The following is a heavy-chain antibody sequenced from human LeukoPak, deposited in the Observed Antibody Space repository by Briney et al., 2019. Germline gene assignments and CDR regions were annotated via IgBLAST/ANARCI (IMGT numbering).Heavy chain of an antibody. Sequence: SETLSLTCAVSGYSISSGCYWGWIRQPPGKGLEWIGSIYHSGSTYYNPSLKSRVTISVDTSKNQFSLKLSSVTAADTAVYYCARQGSGWYFDLWGRGTLVTVSS. CDR1: GYSISSGCY. J-gene: IGHJ2*01. CDR2: IYHSGST. V-gene: IGHV4-38-2*01. CDR3: ARQGSGWYFDL.